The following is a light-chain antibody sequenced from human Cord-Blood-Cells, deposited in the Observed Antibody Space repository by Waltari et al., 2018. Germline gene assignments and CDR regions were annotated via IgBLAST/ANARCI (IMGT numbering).Light chain of an antibody. V-gene: IGKV3-20*01. CDR3: QQYGSSPYT. CDR1: QSVSRSY. CDR2: GAS. Sequence: EIVLTQSPGTLSLSPGERATLSCRASQSVSRSYLAWYQQKPGQAPRLFIYGASSRATGIPDRFSGSGSGTDFTLTISRLEPEDFAVYYCQQYGSSPYTFGQGTKLEIK. J-gene: IGKJ2*01.